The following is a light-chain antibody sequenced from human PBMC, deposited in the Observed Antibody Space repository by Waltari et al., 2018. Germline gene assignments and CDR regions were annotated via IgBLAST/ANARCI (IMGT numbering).Light chain of an antibody. J-gene: IGLJ1*01. V-gene: IGLV2-14*03. CDR1: SSDVGAYDY. Sequence: QSALTQPASVSGSPGQSITISCTGTSSDVGAYDYVSWYQQYPGKAPQLVIHDVSSRPSGNSDRFSGSKSGNTASLIISGLQADDEADYYCSSYTASRHYVFGTGTKVTVL. CDR3: SSYTASRHYV. CDR2: DVS.